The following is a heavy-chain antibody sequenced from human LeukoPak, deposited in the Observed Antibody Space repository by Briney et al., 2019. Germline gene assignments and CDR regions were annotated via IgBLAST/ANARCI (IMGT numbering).Heavy chain of an antibody. CDR3: AKDNPAPHCSSTSCSREHWFDP. D-gene: IGHD2-2*01. J-gene: IGHJ5*02. V-gene: IGHV3-30*02. Sequence: GGSLRLSCAASGFTFSSYGMHWVRQAPGKGLEWVAFIRYDGSNKYYADSVKGRFTISRDNSKNTLYLQMNSLRAEDTAVYYCAKDNPAPHCSSTSCSREHWFDPWGQGTLVTLSS. CDR1: GFTFSSYG. CDR2: IRYDGSNK.